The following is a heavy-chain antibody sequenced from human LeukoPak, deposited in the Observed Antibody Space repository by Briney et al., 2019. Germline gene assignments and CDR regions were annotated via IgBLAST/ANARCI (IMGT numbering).Heavy chain of an antibody. CDR3: ARGCSGWSAVYDAFDI. V-gene: IGHV3-7*01. CDR2: IKQDGSEK. CDR1: GFTFSSYW. J-gene: IGHJ3*02. D-gene: IGHD6-19*01. Sequence: GGSLRLSCAASGFTFSSYWMSWVRQAPGKGLEWVANIKQDGSEKYYVDSVKGRFTISRDNAKNSLYLQMNSLRAEDTAVYYCARGCSGWSAVYDAFDIWGQGTMVTVSS.